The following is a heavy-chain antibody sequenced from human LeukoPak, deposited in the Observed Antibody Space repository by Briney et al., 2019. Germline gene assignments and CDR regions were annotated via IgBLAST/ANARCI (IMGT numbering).Heavy chain of an antibody. CDR3: ARSDIVVVVAAPPVNY. CDR1: GFTFSSYA. CDR2: ISGSGGNT. V-gene: IGHV3-23*01. Sequence: GGSLRLSCAASGFTFSSYAMSWVRQAPGKGPEWVSGISGSGGNTHYADSVKGRFTISRDNSKNTLYLQMNSLRAEDTAVYYCARSDIVVVVAAPPVNYWGQGTLVTVSS. J-gene: IGHJ4*02. D-gene: IGHD2-15*01.